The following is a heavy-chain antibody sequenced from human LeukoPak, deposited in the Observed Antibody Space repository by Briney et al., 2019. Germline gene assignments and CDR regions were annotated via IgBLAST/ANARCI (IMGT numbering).Heavy chain of an antibody. CDR1: GYTFTGYY. V-gene: IGHV1-8*02. CDR2: INPNSGNT. D-gene: IGHD6-19*01. CDR3: ARGHQSRGWYSGAFDI. J-gene: IGHJ3*02. Sequence: ASVKVSCKASGYTFTGYYMHWVRQAPGQGLEWMGWINPNSGNTGYAQKFQGRVTMTKNTSISTAYMELSSLRSEDTAVYYCARGHQSRGWYSGAFDIWGQGTMVTVSS.